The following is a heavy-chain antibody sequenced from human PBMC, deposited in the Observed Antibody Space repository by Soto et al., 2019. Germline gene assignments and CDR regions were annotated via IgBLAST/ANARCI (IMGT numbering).Heavy chain of an antibody. D-gene: IGHD3-22*01. CDR1: GFTFSSYA. CDR2: ISGSGGST. CDR3: AKTRSLYYYDSSGYYDY. Sequence: PGGSLRLSCAASGFTFSSYAMGWVRQAPGKGLEWVSAISGSGGSTYYADSVKGRFTISRDNSKNTLYLQMNSLRAEDTAVYYCAKTRSLYYYDSSGYYDYWGQGTLVTVSS. J-gene: IGHJ4*02. V-gene: IGHV3-23*01.